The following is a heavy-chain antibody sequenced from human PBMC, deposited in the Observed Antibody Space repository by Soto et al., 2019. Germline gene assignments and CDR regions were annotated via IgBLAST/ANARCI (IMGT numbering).Heavy chain of an antibody. CDR1: GGSFSGYY. CDR3: ARCYDYIWGSYRYTHSWFDP. J-gene: IGHJ5*02. Sequence: QVQLQQWGAGLLKPSETLSLTCAVYGGSFSGYYWSWIRQPPGKGLEWIGEINHSGSTNYNPSLKRRVTISVDTSKNQFSLKLSSVTAADTAVYYCARCYDYIWGSYRYTHSWFDPWGQGTLVTVSS. V-gene: IGHV4-34*01. D-gene: IGHD3-16*02. CDR2: INHSGST.